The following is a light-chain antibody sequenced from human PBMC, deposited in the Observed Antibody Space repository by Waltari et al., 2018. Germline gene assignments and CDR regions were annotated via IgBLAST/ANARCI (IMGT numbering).Light chain of an antibody. V-gene: IGKV1-6*01. CDR1: QGIRND. CDR3: LQHDHCPHT. CDR2: AAA. J-gene: IGKJ1*01. Sequence: AIQMTQSPSSLSASVGDRVTITCRAIQGIRNDLGWYQQKPGKAPKLLIYAAARLQSSVATRFSDSGSGTDFTLTLSRLQPEDSANYYRLQHDHCPHTFVQGTNGEIK.